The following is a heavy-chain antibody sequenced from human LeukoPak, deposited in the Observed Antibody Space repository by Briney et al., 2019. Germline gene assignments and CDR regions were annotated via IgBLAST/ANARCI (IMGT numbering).Heavy chain of an antibody. Sequence: QSGGSLRLSCAASGFTFSGSAMHWVRQASGKGLEWVGRIRSKANSYATAYAASVKGRFTISRDDSKNTAYLQMNSLKTEDTAVYYCTRQAAHCGGDCYEYFQHWGQGTLVTVSS. D-gene: IGHD2-21*02. CDR2: IRSKANSYAT. CDR3: TRQAAHCGGDCYEYFQH. J-gene: IGHJ1*01. V-gene: IGHV3-73*01. CDR1: GFTFSGSA.